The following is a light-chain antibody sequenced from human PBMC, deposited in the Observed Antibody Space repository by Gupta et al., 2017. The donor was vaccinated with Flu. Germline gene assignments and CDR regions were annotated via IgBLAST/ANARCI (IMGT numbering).Light chain of an antibody. CDR3: QQRSNWPPS. CDR2: DAS. V-gene: IGKV3-11*01. J-gene: IGKJ4*01. Sequence: EIVLTQSPATLSFSPGERATLSCRASQSVSSYLAWYRQKPGQAPRLLIYDASNRATGIPARFSGSGSGTDFTLTISSREPEDFAVYYCQQRSNWPPSFGGGTKVEIK. CDR1: QSVSSY.